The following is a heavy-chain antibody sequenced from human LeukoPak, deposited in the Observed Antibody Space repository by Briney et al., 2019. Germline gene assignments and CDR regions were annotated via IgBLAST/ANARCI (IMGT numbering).Heavy chain of an antibody. CDR3: AKFSPKGYYDSSGYYNY. Sequence: GSVKVSCKASGYTFTGYYMHWVRQVPGQGLEGMGRINPNSGGTNYAQKFQGRVTMTRDTSISTAYMELSRLRSDDTAVYYCAKFSPKGYYDSSGYYNYWGQGTLVTVSS. J-gene: IGHJ4*02. D-gene: IGHD3-22*01. CDR1: GYTFTGYY. V-gene: IGHV1-2*06. CDR2: INPNSGGT.